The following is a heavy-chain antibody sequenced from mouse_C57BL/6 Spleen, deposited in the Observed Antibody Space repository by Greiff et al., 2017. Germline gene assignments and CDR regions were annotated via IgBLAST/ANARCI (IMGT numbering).Heavy chain of an antibody. D-gene: IGHD1-1*01. V-gene: IGHV14-4*01. CDR2: IDPENGDT. CDR3: TTKTTVPAY. J-gene: IGHJ2*01. CDR1: GFNIKDDY. Sequence: DVQLQESGAELVRPGASVKLSCTASGFNIKDDYMHWVKQRPEQGLEWIGWIDPENGDTEYASKFQGKATITADTSSNTAYLQLSSLTSEDTAVYYCTTKTTVPAYWGQGTTLTVSS.